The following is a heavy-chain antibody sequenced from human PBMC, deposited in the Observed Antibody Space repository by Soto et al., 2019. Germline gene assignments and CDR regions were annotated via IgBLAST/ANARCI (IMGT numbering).Heavy chain of an antibody. CDR1: GFTFSSYS. V-gene: IGHV3-21*01. D-gene: IGHD6-19*01. J-gene: IGHJ6*02. Sequence: GGSLRLSCAASGFTFSSYSMNWVRQAPGKGLEWVSSISSSSSYIYYADSVKGRFTISRDNAKNSLYLQMNSLRAEDTAVYYCARDLVGYSSGWFSDYYYYGMDVWGHGTTVTVSS. CDR2: ISSSSSYI. CDR3: ARDLVGYSSGWFSDYYYYGMDV.